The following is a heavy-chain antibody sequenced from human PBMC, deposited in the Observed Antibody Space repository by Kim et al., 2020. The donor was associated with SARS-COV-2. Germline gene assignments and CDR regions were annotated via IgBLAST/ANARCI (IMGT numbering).Heavy chain of an antibody. CDR1: GYSFTSYD. Sequence: ASVKVSCKASGYSFTSYDINWVRQAPGQGLEWMGWMNPNRGNTGYAQKLQGRVTMTWDTSISTAYMELSSLRSEDTAVYYCARRSGVEAAGIYYYGMDVWGKGTTVTFSS. D-gene: IGHD6-13*01. CDR2: MNPNRGNT. CDR3: ARRSGVEAAGIYYYGMDV. V-gene: IGHV1-8*01. J-gene: IGHJ6*04.